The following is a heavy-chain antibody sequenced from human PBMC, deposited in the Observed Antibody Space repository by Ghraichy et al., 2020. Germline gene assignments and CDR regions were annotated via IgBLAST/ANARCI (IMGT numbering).Heavy chain of an antibody. CDR3: AREGYSSSSGYYYYMDV. D-gene: IGHD6-6*01. Sequence: GGSLRLSCAASGFTFSSYAMHWVRQAPGKGLEWVAVISYDGSNKYYADSVKGRFTISRDNSKNTLYLQMNSLRAEDTAVYYCAREGYSSSSGYYYYMDVWGKGTTVTVSS. J-gene: IGHJ6*03. CDR1: GFTFSSYA. CDR2: ISYDGSNK. V-gene: IGHV3-30-3*01.